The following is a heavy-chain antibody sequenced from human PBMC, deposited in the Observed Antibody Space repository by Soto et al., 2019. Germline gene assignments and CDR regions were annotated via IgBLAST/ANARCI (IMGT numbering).Heavy chain of an antibody. Sequence: PGGSLRLSCAASGFTFSSYSMNWVRQAPGKGLEWVSSISSSSSYIYYADSVKGRFTISRDNAKNSLYLQMNSLRAEDTAVYYCARDFREGRDDYGDLYYFDYWGQGTLVTVSS. CDR3: ARDFREGRDDYGDLYYFDY. D-gene: IGHD4-17*01. V-gene: IGHV3-21*01. J-gene: IGHJ4*02. CDR1: GFTFSSYS. CDR2: ISSSSSYI.